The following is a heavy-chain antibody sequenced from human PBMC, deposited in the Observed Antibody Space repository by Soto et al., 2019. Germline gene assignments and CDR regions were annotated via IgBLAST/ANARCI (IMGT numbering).Heavy chain of an antibody. CDR3: ARDPTAMADGYYFDY. J-gene: IGHJ4*02. D-gene: IGHD5-18*01. V-gene: IGHV3-53*01. CDR2: IYSGGST. Sequence: GGSLRLSCAASGFTFSSYGMHWVRQAPGKGLEWVSVIYSGGSTYYADSVKGRFTISRDNSKNTLYLQMNSLRAEDTAVYYCARDPTAMADGYYFDYWGQGTLVTVSS. CDR1: GFTFSSYG.